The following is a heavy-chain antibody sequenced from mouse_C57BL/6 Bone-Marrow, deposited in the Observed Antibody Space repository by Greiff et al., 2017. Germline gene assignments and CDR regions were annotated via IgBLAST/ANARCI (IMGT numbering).Heavy chain of an antibody. CDR2: IDPSDSYT. CDR1: GYTFTSYW. V-gene: IGHV1-69*01. J-gene: IGHJ2*01. Sequence: VQLQESGAELVMPGASVKLSCKASGYTFTSYWMHWVKQRPGQGLEWIGEIDPSDSYTNYNQKFKGKSTLTVDKSSSTAYMQLSSLTSEDSAVYYCARHYFDYWGQGTTRTVSS. CDR3: ARHYFDY.